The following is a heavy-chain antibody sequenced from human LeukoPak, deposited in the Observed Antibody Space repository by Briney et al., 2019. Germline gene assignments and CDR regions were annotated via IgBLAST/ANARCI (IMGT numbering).Heavy chain of an antibody. Sequence: PSETLSLTCAVYGGSFSGYYWSWIRQPPGKGLEWIGEINHSGSTSYNPSLKSRVTISVDTSKNQFSLKLSSVTAADTAVYYCSCDCSSTSCYNYWGQGTLVTVSS. CDR3: SCDCSSTSCYNY. V-gene: IGHV4-34*01. D-gene: IGHD2-2*02. J-gene: IGHJ4*02. CDR2: INHSGST. CDR1: GGSFSGYY.